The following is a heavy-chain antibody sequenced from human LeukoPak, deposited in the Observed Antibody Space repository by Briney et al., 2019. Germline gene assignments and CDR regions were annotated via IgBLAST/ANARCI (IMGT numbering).Heavy chain of an antibody. Sequence: GGSLRLSCAASGFTFSSYDMHWVRQATGKGLEWVSAIGTAGDTYYPGSVKGRFTISRENAKNSLYLQMNSLRAGDTAVYYCARGTYYYDSSGYAILDYWGQETLVTVSS. CDR2: IGTAGDT. J-gene: IGHJ4*02. V-gene: IGHV3-13*01. CDR1: GFTFSSYD. D-gene: IGHD3-22*01. CDR3: ARGTYYYDSSGYAILDY.